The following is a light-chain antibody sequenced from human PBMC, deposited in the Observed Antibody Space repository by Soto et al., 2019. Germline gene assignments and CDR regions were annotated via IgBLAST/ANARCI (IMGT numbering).Light chain of an antibody. CDR3: QQYNSYSLT. CDR1: QSISDW. Sequence: DLQMTQSPSTLSASVGDRVTITCRASQSISDWLAWYQQKPGKAPKLLIYDASGLESGVPSRFSGSGSGTEFTLTISSLQPDNFATYDGQQYNSYSLTFGGGTKVEIK. J-gene: IGKJ4*01. V-gene: IGKV1-5*01. CDR2: DAS.